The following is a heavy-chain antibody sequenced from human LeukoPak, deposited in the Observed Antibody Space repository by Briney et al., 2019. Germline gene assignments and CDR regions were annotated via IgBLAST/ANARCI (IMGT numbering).Heavy chain of an antibody. D-gene: IGHD6-13*01. V-gene: IGHV3-30*02. J-gene: IGHJ4*02. CDR2: IRYDGSNK. Sequence: GGSLRLSCAASGFTFSSYGMHWVRQAPGKGLEWVAFIRYDGSNKYYADSVKGRFTISRDNSKNTLYLQMNSLRAEDTAVYYCAKPLGYSSSWYGFDYWGQGTLVTVSS. CDR3: AKPLGYSSSWYGFDY. CDR1: GFTFSSYG.